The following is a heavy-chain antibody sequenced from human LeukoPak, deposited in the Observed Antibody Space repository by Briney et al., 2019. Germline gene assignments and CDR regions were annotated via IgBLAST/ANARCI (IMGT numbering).Heavy chain of an antibody. Sequence: PGGSLRLSCAASGFTFSSYSMNWVRQAPGKGLEWVSSISTSSSYINYADSVKGRSTISRDNAKKSLYLQMNSLRAEDTAVYYCARVYQGVSLFDGIDYWGQGTLVTVSS. CDR2: ISTSSSYI. D-gene: IGHD3-10*01. J-gene: IGHJ4*02. CDR3: ARVYQGVSLFDGIDY. V-gene: IGHV3-21*01. CDR1: GFTFSSYS.